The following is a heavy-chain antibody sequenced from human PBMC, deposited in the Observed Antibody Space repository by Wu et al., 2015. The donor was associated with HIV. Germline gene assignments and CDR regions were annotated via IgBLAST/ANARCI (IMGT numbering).Heavy chain of an antibody. CDR2: INPTSGGT. J-gene: IGHJ4*02. D-gene: IGHD2-2*01. CDR1: GYTFTDYY. V-gene: IGHV1-2*02. Sequence: QVQLVQSGAEVKKPGASVKVSCQASGYTFTDYYIHWVRQAPGQGLEWMGWINPTSGGTNSAQKFQGRVTMTRDTSISTAYMELSRLRSDDTAVYYCARDIVVVPAASGQDYWGQGTLVTVSS. CDR3: ARDIVVVPAASGQDY.